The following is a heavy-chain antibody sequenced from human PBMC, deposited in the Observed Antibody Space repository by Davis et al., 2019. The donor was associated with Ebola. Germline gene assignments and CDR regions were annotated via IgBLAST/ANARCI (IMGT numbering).Heavy chain of an antibody. CDR2: IIPIFGTA. CDR1: GYTFTSYG. J-gene: IGHJ6*02. Sequence: AASVKVSCKASGYTFTSYGISWVRQAPGQGLEWMGGIIPIFGTANYAQKFQGRVTITADKSTSTAYMELSSLRSEDTAVYYCASTTGYYGMDVWGQGTTVTVSS. D-gene: IGHD4-17*01. V-gene: IGHV1-69*06. CDR3: ASTTGYYGMDV.